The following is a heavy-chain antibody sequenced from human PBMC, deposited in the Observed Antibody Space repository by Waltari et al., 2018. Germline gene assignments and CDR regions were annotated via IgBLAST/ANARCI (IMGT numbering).Heavy chain of an antibody. D-gene: IGHD2-8*02. CDR1: GFTFSSSW. CDR3: ARDRGSGANWFDP. V-gene: IGHV3-74*01. Sequence: EMQLVESGGGLVQPGGSLRLSCAASGFTFSSSWIHWVRQVPGTGLVWVARINGDGSSTSYADSVKGRFTISRDNAKNTLYLQMNSLRADDTAVYYCARDRGSGANWFDPWGQGTLVTVSS. J-gene: IGHJ5*02. CDR2: INGDGSST.